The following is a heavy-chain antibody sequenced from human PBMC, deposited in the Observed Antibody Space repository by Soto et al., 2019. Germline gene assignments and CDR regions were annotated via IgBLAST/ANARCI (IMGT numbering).Heavy chain of an antibody. CDR2: IYSSGNT. D-gene: IGHD3-10*01. J-gene: IGHJ6*02. V-gene: IGHV4-30-4*01. CDR3: ASSSVYGMDV. Sequence: NPALTNAVPGGSSSRGDYYWSCFRQPPGKGLEWIGNIYSSGNTYYNPALNTRLIISIDTSKKQFARKVASVTAAGTFVYYCASSSVYGMDVWGQGTTVTVS. CDR1: GGSSSRGDYY.